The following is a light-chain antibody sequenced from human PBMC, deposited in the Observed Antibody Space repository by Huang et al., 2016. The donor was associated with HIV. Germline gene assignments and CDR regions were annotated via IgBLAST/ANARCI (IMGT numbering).Light chain of an antibody. J-gene: IGKJ1*01. CDR1: QYLGSN. CDR3: QQYNKWPRT. CDR2: DAS. Sequence: DILMTQSPVTLSVPPGERATLSCRASQYLGSNLAWYQQKPGHPPRLLIYDASTRATGAPARFSGSGSKTDFNLTIDSLQSEDSALYFCQQYNKWPRTFGQGTKLEIK. V-gene: IGKV3D-15*01.